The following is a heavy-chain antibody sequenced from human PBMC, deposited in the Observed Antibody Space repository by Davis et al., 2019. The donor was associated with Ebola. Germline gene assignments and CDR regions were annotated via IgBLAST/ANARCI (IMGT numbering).Heavy chain of an antibody. CDR1: GFTFSSYG. D-gene: IGHD6-19*01. Sequence: GESLKISCAASGFTFSSYGMHWVRQAPGKGLEWVSRINSDGSSTSYADSVKGRFTISRDNSKNTLYLQMNSLRAEDTAVYYCAKDLVGWRYYYGMDVWGQGTTVTVSS. J-gene: IGHJ6*02. CDR3: AKDLVGWRYYYGMDV. CDR2: INSDGSST. V-gene: IGHV3-NL1*01.